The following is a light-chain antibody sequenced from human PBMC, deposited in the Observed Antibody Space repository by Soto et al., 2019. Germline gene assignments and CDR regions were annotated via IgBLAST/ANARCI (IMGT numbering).Light chain of an antibody. Sequence: QSALTQPPSASGSPGQSVTISCTATSSGIADYTYVSWYQQHPGKAPKLIIYEVTKRPSGVPDRFSGSKSGNTASLTVSGLQAEDEADYYCNSYAGNSNVFGTGTKVTVL. V-gene: IGLV2-8*01. CDR2: EVT. CDR3: NSYAGNSNV. CDR1: SSGIADYTY. J-gene: IGLJ1*01.